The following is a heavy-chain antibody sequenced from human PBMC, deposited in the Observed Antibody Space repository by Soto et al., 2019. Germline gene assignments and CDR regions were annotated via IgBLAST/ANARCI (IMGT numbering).Heavy chain of an antibody. CDR3: ARGTWRSSGWPPFDY. CDR1: GGSISSGGYY. J-gene: IGHJ4*02. V-gene: IGHV4-31*03. CDR2: IYYSGST. D-gene: IGHD6-19*01. Sequence: QVQLQESGPGLVKPSQTLSLTCTVSGGSISSGGYYWSWIRQHPGKGLEWIGYIYYSGSTYYNPSLKTRVTLSVATSKNQSPRKLSSVTAAHTAGYYCARGTWRSSGWPPFDYWGQGTLVTVSS.